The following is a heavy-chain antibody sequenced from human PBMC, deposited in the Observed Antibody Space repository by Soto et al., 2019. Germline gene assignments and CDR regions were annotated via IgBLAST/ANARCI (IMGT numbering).Heavy chain of an antibody. V-gene: IGHV4-34*01. Sequence: QVQLQQWGAGLLKPSETLSLTCAVYGGSFSGYYWSWIRQPPGKGLEWIGEINHSGSTNYNPSLKSRVTXXLXTXKHQFSLKLSSVTAADPAVDYCARGTGDVGYAGMDVWGQGTTVTVSS. CDR2: INHSGST. CDR3: ARGTGDVGYAGMDV. J-gene: IGHJ6*02. D-gene: IGHD7-27*01. CDR1: GGSFSGYY.